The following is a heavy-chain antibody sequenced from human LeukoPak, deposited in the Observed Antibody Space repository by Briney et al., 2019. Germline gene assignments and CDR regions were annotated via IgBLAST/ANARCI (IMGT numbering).Heavy chain of an antibody. CDR1: GGSISSYY. V-gene: IGHV4-59*01. Sequence: PSETLSLTCTVSGGSISSYYWSWIRQPPGKGLEWIGYIYYSGSTNYNPSLKSRVTISVDTSKNQFSLKLSSVTAADTAVYYCARHRSGWLRSSFDYWGQGTLVTVSS. D-gene: IGHD5-12*01. CDR3: ARHRSGWLRSSFDY. J-gene: IGHJ4*02. CDR2: IYYSGST.